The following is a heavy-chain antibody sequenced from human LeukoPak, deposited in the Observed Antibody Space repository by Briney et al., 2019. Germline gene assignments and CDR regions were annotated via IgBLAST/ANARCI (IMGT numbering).Heavy chain of an antibody. D-gene: IGHD1-1*01. Sequence: GGSLRLSCAASGFTFSNHGMNWVRQAPGKGLEWLSGVSPPGGGTYYADSVKGRFTISRDDSKNALSLQMNSLRVEDTAVYYCAKTTGTLGNWGQGTLVTVSS. J-gene: IGHJ4*02. CDR1: GFTFSNHG. V-gene: IGHV3-23*01. CDR3: AKTTGTLGN. CDR2: VSPPGGGT.